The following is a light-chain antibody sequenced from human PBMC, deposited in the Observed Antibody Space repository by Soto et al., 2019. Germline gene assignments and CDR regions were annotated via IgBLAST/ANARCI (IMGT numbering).Light chain of an antibody. CDR2: EVS. V-gene: IGLV2-14*01. J-gene: IGLJ3*02. Sequence: QSVLTQPASVSGSPGQSITISCTGTSSDVGGYNYVSWYQQHPGKAPKLMIYEVSNRPSGFSNRFSGSKSGNTASLTISGLQAEDEADYYCSSHTTSSTHWVFGGGTKLTVL. CDR3: SSHTTSSTHWV. CDR1: SSDVGGYNY.